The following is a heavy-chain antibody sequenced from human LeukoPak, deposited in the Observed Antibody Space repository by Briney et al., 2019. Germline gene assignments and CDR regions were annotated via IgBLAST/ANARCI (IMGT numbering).Heavy chain of an antibody. CDR3: ARVPGGSSGWSYYFDY. CDR2: INPNSGGT. V-gene: IGHV1-2*04. CDR1: GYTFTGYY. Sequence: ASVKVSCKASGYTFTGYYMHWVRQAPGQGLEWMGWINPNSGGTNYAQKFQGWVTMTRDTSISTAYMELSRLRSDDTAVYYCARVPGGSSGWSYYFDYWGQGTLVTVSP. D-gene: IGHD6-19*01. J-gene: IGHJ4*02.